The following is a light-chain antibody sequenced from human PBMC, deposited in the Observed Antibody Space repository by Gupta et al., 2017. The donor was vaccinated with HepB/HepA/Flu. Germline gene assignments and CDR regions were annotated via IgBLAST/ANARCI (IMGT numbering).Light chain of an antibody. J-gene: IGKJ3*01. CDR2: GAS. V-gene: IGKV1-12*01. CDR1: HDISSW. CDR3: QQANSFPFT. Sequence: DIQMTQSPSSVSASVGDRVTITCRASHDISSWLAWYQQKPGKAPNLLIYGASNLQNGVPSRFSGSGSGTDFTLTITNLQPEDFATYYCQQANSFPFTFGHGTKVDIK.